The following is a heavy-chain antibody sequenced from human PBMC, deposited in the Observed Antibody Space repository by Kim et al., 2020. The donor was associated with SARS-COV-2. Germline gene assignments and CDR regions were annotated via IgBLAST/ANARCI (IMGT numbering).Heavy chain of an antibody. V-gene: IGHV2-5*02. CDR3: AHMGYYDSSHYHFDY. CDR2: IYWDDDK. Sequence: SGPTLVNPTQTLTLTCTFSGFSLSTSGVAVGWIRQPPGKALEWLALIYWDDDKRYSPSLKSRLTIIKDTSKNQVVLSMTNMNPVDTATYFCAHMGYYDSSHYHFDYWGRGTLVTVSS. D-gene: IGHD3-22*01. CDR1: GFSLSTSGVA. J-gene: IGHJ4*02.